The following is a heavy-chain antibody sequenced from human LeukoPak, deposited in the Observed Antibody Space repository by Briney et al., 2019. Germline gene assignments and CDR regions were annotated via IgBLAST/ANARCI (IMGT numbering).Heavy chain of an antibody. J-gene: IGHJ3*02. D-gene: IGHD2-2*01. Sequence: SETLSLTCTVSGDSISSAYWGWIRQSAGKGLEYIGRLYVNGSPNSNPPLKSRVTMSLDTSKNQFSLKMTSVTAADSAIYFCARMPVPIHDAFDIWGQGTAVMVSS. CDR2: LYVNGSP. CDR3: ARMPVPIHDAFDI. CDR1: GDSISSAY. V-gene: IGHV4-4*07.